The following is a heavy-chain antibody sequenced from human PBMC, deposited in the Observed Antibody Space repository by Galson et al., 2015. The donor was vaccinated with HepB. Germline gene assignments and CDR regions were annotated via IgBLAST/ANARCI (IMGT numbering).Heavy chain of an antibody. CDR1: GFTFSNYA. V-gene: IGHV3-23*01. CDR2: ISGSGGNT. J-gene: IGHJ4*02. Sequence: SLRLSCAASGFTFSNYAMTWVRQAPGKGLEWVSSISGSGGNTYYADSVKGRFTISRDNSKNTLYLQMNSLRAEDTAVYYCAKLTSGGGSYGGPVNWGQGTLVTVSS. CDR3: AKLTSGGGSYGGPVN. D-gene: IGHD1-26*01.